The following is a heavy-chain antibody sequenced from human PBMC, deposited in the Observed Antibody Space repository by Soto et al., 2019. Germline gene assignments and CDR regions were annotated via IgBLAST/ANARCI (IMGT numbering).Heavy chain of an antibody. CDR2: IWYDGSNK. D-gene: IGHD2-2*01. J-gene: IGHJ4*02. CDR3: ARPAYQLPYSSYYFDY. CDR1: GFTFSSYG. Sequence: GGSLRLSCAASGFTFSSYGMHWVRQAPGKGLEWVAVIWYDGSNKYYADSVKGRFTISRDNSKNTLYLQMTSLRAEDTAVYYCARPAYQLPYSSYYFDYWGQGTLVTVSS. V-gene: IGHV3-33*01.